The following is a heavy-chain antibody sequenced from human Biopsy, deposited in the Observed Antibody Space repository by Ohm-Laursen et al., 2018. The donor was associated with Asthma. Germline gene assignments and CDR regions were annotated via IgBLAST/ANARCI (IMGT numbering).Heavy chain of an antibody. V-gene: IGHV1-69*01. CDR3: ARGYSGSDRIVYYYSGLEV. Sequence: SSVTVACKASGDSFSNYAISWVRQAPGQGLEWMGGLIPVLGTPDHAQMVEGRVTITADESTSTAYMELSSLSSEDTAVYYCARGYSGSDRIVYYYSGLEVWGQGTTVTVSS. CDR1: GDSFSNYA. J-gene: IGHJ6*02. D-gene: IGHD5-12*01. CDR2: LIPVLGTP.